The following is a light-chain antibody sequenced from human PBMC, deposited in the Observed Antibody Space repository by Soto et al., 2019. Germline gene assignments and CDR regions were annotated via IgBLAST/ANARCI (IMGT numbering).Light chain of an antibody. CDR1: QSVSDSY. J-gene: IGKJ1*01. Sequence: EIVLTQSPGTLSLSPGERATLSCRASQSVSDSYLAWYQQKPGQAPRLLIYGASSRATGIPDRFRGSGSGTDFTLTISRVEPVDFAVYYCQHYGSSPWTFGQGTKVEIK. CDR3: QHYGSSPWT. V-gene: IGKV3-20*01. CDR2: GAS.